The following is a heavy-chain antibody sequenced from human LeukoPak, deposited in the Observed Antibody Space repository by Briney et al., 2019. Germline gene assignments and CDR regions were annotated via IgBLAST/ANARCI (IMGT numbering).Heavy chain of an antibody. J-gene: IGHJ4*02. V-gene: IGHV3-7*01. CDR3: AREGVTDFDY. CDR1: RFTFSSYW. CDR2: IKQDGSEK. Sequence: GGSLRLSCAASRFTFSSYWMNWVSQAPGKGLEWVANIKQDGSEKFYVDSVKGRFTISRDNAKNSLYLQMNSLRAEDTAVYYCAREGVTDFDYWGQGTLVTVSS. D-gene: IGHD2-21*02.